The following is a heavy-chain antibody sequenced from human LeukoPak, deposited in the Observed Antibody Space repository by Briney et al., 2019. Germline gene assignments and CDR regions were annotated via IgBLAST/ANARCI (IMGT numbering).Heavy chain of an antibody. CDR2: IWYDGTNK. D-gene: IGHD3-22*01. Sequence: GGSLRLSCAASGFTFSSYWMSWVRQAPGKGLEWVAVIWYDGTNKYYADSVKGRFTISRDSSKNTLYLQMNSLRVEDTAVYYCARAAYDSTGYLTLWGLGTLVTVSS. V-gene: IGHV3-33*08. CDR1: GFTFSSYW. CDR3: ARAAYDSTGYLTL. J-gene: IGHJ4*02.